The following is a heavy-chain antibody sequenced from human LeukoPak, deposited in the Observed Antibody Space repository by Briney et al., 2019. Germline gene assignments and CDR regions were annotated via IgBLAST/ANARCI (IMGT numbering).Heavy chain of an antibody. CDR3: AIHNPGLDY. V-gene: IGHV3-7*01. J-gene: IGHJ4*02. Sequence: QPGGSLRLSCAASGFTFSRYWMSWVRQAPGKGLESVANIKQDGSEKDYVDSVQGRFTISRDNAKNSLYLQMNSLRAEDTAVYYCAIHNPGLDYWGQGTLVTVSS. CDR2: IKQDGSEK. D-gene: IGHD1-14*01. CDR1: GFTFSRYW.